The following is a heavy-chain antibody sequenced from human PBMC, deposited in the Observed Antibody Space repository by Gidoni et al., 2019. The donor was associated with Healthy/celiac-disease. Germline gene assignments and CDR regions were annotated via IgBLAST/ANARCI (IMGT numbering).Heavy chain of an antibody. J-gene: IGHJ5*02. CDR3: ARDQGYFDWDNWFDP. V-gene: IGHV3-21*01. CDR1: GFTFRSYS. D-gene: IGHD3-9*01. CDR2: ISSSSSYI. Sequence: EVQLVESGGGLVTPGGSLRLPCAASGFTFRSYSMNWVRQAPGKGLVWVSSISSSSSYIYYADSVKGRFTISRDNAKNSLYLQMNSLRAEDTAVYYCARDQGYFDWDNWFDPWGQGTLVTVSS.